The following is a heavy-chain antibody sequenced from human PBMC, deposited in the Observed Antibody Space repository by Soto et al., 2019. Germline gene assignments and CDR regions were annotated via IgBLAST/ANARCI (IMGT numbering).Heavy chain of an antibody. CDR3: AHFERLSLDY. D-gene: IGHD3-9*01. CDR1: GFSLSTNEVG. V-gene: IGHV2-5*01. J-gene: IGHJ4*02. CDR2: LRWNEDK. Sequence: GSGPTLVNPTQTLTLTCTFSGFSLSTNEVGVGWIRQPPGKALEWLAILRWNEDKRYSPSLRSRLTIAKDTSKNQVVLTMTNMDPVGTDTYYCAHFERLSLDYLGPGTLVTVSS.